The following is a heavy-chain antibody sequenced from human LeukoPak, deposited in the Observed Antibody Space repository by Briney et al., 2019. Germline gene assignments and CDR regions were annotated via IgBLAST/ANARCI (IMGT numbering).Heavy chain of an antibody. V-gene: IGHV3-48*02. J-gene: IGHJ6*02. CDR2: ISSSSSTI. Sequence: GGSLRLSCAASGFTFSSYSMNWVRQAPGMGLEWVSYISSSSSTIYYADSVKGRFTISRDNAKNSLYLQMNSLRDEDTAVYYCASRYYGGDYYYYYGMDVWGQGTTVTVSS. CDR1: GFTFSSYS. CDR3: ASRYYGGDYYYYYGMDV. D-gene: IGHD3-10*01.